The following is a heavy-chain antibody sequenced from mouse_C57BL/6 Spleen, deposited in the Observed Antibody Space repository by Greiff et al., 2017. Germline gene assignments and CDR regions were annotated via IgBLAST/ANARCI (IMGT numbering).Heavy chain of an antibody. J-gene: IGHJ1*03. V-gene: IGHV1-69*01. CDR3: ARGGNRGYFDV. D-gene: IGHD2-1*01. Sequence: VQLQQPGAELVMPGASVKLSCTASGYTFTSYWMHWVKQRPGQGLEWIGGIDPSDSYTNYNQKFKGKSTLTVDKSSSTAYMQLSSLTSEDSAVYYCARGGNRGYFDVWGTGTTVTVSS. CDR2: IDPSDSYT. CDR1: GYTFTSYW.